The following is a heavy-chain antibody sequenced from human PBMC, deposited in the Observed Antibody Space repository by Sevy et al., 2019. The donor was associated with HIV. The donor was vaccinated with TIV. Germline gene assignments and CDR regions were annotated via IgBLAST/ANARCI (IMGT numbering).Heavy chain of an antibody. CDR3: ARERGYTYLFMDI. V-gene: IGHV4-30-4*01. Sequence: SETLSLTCTVSGGAITSGDYYWNWIRQPPGKGLEWIGYIYHSANIFYNPSLQSRAIISQDTSKNQFSLKLSSVTAADTAVYFCARERGYTYLFMDIWGQGTPVTVSS. J-gene: IGHJ4*02. CDR1: GGAITSGDYY. CDR2: IYHSANI. D-gene: IGHD5-18*01.